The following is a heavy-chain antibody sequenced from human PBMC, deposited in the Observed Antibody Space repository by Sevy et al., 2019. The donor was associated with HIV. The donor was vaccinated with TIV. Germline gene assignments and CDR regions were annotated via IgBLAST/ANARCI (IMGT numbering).Heavy chain of an antibody. D-gene: IGHD1-1*01. CDR3: ARALQP. V-gene: IGHV4-38-2*01. J-gene: IGHJ4*02. Sequence: SETLSLTCAVSGYSITSGYYWAWIRQPPGKGLEWMGCIFHSGKTYYSPSLKSRVTMSIDTSKNQFSLQLTSVTAADTAIYYSARALQPWGQGTLVTVSS. CDR1: GYSITSGYY. CDR2: IFHSGKT.